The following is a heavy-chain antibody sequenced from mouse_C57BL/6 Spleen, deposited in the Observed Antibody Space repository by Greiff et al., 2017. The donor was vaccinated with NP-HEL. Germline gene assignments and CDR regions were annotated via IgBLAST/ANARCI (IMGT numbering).Heavy chain of an antibody. CDR2: IDPSDSET. Sequence: QVQLQQPGAELVRPGSSVKLSCKASGYTFTSYWMHWVKQRPIQGLEWIGNIDPSDSETHYNQKFKDKATLTVDKSSSTAYMQLSSLTSEDSAVYYCAREGEYDYEEWFAYWGQGTLVTVSA. J-gene: IGHJ3*01. CDR1: GYTFTSYW. CDR3: AREGEYDYEEWFAY. D-gene: IGHD2-4*01. V-gene: IGHV1-52*01.